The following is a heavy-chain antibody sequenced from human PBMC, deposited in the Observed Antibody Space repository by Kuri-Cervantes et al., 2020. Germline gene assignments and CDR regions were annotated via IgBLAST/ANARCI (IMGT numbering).Heavy chain of an antibody. Sequence: ASVKVSCKASGGTLSSYAISWVRQAPGQGLEWMGWMNPNSGNTGYAQKFQGRVTMTRNTSISTAYMELSSVTAADTAVYYCARASYGGNWFDPWGQGTLVTVSS. V-gene: IGHV1-8*02. D-gene: IGHD4-23*01. CDR2: MNPNSGNT. CDR1: GGTLSSYA. J-gene: IGHJ5*02. CDR3: ARASYGGNWFDP.